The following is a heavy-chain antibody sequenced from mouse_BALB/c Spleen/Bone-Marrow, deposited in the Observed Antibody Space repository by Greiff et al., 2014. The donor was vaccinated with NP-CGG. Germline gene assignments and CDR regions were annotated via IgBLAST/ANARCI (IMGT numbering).Heavy chain of an antibody. CDR1: GYTFTIYW. D-gene: IGHD1-1*02. Sequence: VQLKESGTVLARPGASVKMSCKASGYTFTIYWMHWVKQRPGQGLEWIGAIYPGNSDTSYNQKFKGKAKLTAVTSTSTAYMELSSLTNEDSAVYYCTRSVGFYYAMDYWGQGTSVTVSS. V-gene: IGHV1-5*01. CDR3: TRSVGFYYAMDY. J-gene: IGHJ4*01. CDR2: IYPGNSDT.